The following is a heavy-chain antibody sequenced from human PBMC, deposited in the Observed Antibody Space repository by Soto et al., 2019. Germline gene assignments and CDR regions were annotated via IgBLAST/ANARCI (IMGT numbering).Heavy chain of an antibody. D-gene: IGHD5-12*01. V-gene: IGHV4-61*01. CDR1: GGSVSSGSYY. Sequence: PSETLSLTCTVSGGSVSSGSYYWSWIRQPPGKGLECIGYIYYSGSTYYNPSLKSRVTISVDTSKNQFSLKLSSVTAADTAVYYCASEGYSGYDGVIDYWGQGTLVTVSS. CDR3: ASEGYSGYDGVIDY. J-gene: IGHJ4*02. CDR2: IYYSGST.